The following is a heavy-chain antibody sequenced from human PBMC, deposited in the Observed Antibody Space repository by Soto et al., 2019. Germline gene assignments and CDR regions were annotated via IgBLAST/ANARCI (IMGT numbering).Heavy chain of an antibody. V-gene: IGHV4-59*01. CDR3: ARLNRGTYDY. Sequence: SETLSLTCAVSGDSISAYYLSWIRQPPGKGLEWLGYIFYTGSTDYNPSLKGRVTISVDTSKNQFSLKLTSVTAADTAVYYCARLNRGTYDYWGQGVLVTVYS. CDR1: GDSISAYY. CDR2: IFYTGST. J-gene: IGHJ4*02.